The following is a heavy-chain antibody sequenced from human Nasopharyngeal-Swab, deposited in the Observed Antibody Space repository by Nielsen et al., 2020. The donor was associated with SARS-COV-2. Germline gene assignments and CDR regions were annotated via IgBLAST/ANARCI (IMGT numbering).Heavy chain of an antibody. CDR2: IWYDGSNK. CDR1: GFTFSSYG. CDR3: AREPDSSGWSTNWFDP. J-gene: IGHJ5*02. D-gene: IGHD6-13*01. V-gene: IGHV3-33*01. Sequence: GESLKISCAASGFTFSSYGMHWVRQAPGKGLEWVAVIWYDGSNKYYADSVKGRFTISRDNSKNTLYLQMNSLRAEDTAVYYCAREPDSSGWSTNWFDPWGQGTLVTVSS.